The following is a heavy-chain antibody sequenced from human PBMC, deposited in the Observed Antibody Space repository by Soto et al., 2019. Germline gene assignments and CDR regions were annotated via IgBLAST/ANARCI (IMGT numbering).Heavy chain of an antibody. CDR3: LITTSVFDI. J-gene: IGHJ3*02. CDR1: GFTLRDYW. D-gene: IGHD4-4*01. CDR2: IKQDGSEI. V-gene: IGHV3-7*01. Sequence: EVQLVESGGGLVQPGGSLRLSCAASGFTLRDYWMSWVRQAPGKGLEWVANIKQDGSEIYYVDSVEGRFTISRDNAKNSLFLQMNSLRAEDTAVYYCLITTSVFDIWGQGTLVTVSS.